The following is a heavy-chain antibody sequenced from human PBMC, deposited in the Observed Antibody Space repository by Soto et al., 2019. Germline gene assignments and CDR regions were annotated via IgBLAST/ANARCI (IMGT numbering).Heavy chain of an antibody. D-gene: IGHD3-3*01. V-gene: IGHV1-2*04. CDR1: GYTFTGYY. CDR3: ARGGATSFGVVHYYYYGMDV. CDR2: INPNSGGT. J-gene: IGHJ6*02. Sequence: QVQLVQSGAEVKKPGASVKVSCKASGYTFTGYYMHWVRQAPGQGLEWMGWINPNSGGTNYAQKFQGWVTMTRDTSISTAYMELSRLGSDDTAVYYCARGGATSFGVVHYYYYGMDVWGQGTTVTVSS.